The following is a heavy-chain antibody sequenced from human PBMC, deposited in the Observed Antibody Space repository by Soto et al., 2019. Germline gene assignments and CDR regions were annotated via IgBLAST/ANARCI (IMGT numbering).Heavy chain of an antibody. CDR3: ARSKGSSSSVYYYGMDV. J-gene: IGHJ6*02. D-gene: IGHD6-6*01. V-gene: IGHV4-59*01. Sequence: SETLSLTCTVSVGSISSYYWSWIRQPPGKGLEWIGYIDYSGSTNYNPSLKSRVTISVDTSKNQFSLKLRSVTAADTAVYYCARSKGSSSSVYYYGMDVWGQGTTVTVSS. CDR1: VGSISSYY. CDR2: IDYSGST.